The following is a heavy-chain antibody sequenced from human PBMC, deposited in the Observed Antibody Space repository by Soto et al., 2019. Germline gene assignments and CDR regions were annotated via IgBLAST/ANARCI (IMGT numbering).Heavy chain of an antibody. J-gene: IGHJ4*02. D-gene: IGHD5-18*01. CDR2: IRNKANSYTT. CDR1: GFIFSDYY. Sequence: GRSLRLSCAASGFIFSDYYMDWVRQAPGKGLEWVGRIRNKANSYTTEYAASVKGRFTIXXXXXXXXXXXXXXXLKTXXTAVYXCTRQRGGYTYGPFDYWGQGTLVTVSS. V-gene: IGHV3-72*01. CDR3: TRQRGGYTYGPFDY.